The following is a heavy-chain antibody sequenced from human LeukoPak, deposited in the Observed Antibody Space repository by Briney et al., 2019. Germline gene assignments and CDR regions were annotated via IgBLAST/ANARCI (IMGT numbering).Heavy chain of an antibody. CDR1: GGSFSGYY. CDR2: INHSGST. D-gene: IGHD3-16*02. Sequence: SETLSLTCAVYGGSFSGYYWSWIRQPPGKGLEWIGEINHSGSTNYNPSLKSRVTISVDTSKNQFSLKLSSVTAADTAAYYCARDHVITFGGVIVPYYFDYWGQGTLVTVSS. CDR3: ARDHVITFGGVIVPYYFDY. J-gene: IGHJ4*02. V-gene: IGHV4-34*01.